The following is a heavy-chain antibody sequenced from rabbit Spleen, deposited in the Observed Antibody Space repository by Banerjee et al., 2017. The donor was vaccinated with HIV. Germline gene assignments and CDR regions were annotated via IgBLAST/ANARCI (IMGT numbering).Heavy chain of an antibody. CDR3: ARDLVGVIGWNFYL. CDR2: IYTYYGST. J-gene: IGHJ4*01. Sequence: QEQLVESGGGLVQPEGSLTLTCTASGFSFSSSYYMCWVRQAPGKGLEWIGCIYTYYGSTYYASWAKGRFTISRTSSTTVTLQMTSLTAADRAAYFCARDLVGVIGWNFYLWGQGTLVTVS. V-gene: IGHV1S45*01. D-gene: IGHD1-1*01. CDR1: GFSFSSSYY.